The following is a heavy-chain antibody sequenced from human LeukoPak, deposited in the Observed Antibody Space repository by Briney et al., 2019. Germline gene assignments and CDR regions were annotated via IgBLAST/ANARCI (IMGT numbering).Heavy chain of an antibody. CDR3: ARDRIRGVTTARSYFDY. V-gene: IGHV4-39*07. Sequence: SETLSLTCTVSGGSISSSSYYWGWIRQPPGKGLEWIGTIYYSGSTYYNPSLKSRVTISVDTSKNQFSLKLSSVTAADTAVYYCARDRIRGVTTARSYFDYWGQGTLVTVSS. D-gene: IGHD4-17*01. J-gene: IGHJ4*02. CDR2: IYYSGST. CDR1: GGSISSSSYY.